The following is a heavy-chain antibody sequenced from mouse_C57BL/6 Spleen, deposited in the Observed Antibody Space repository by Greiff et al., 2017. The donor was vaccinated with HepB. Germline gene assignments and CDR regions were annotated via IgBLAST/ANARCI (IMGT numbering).Heavy chain of an antibody. CDR1: GFTFSDYG. Sequence: EVQLVESGGGLVKPGGSLKLSCAASGFTFSDYGMHWVRQAPEKGLEWVAYISSGSSTIYYADTVKGRFTISRDNAKNTLFLQMTSLRSEDTAIYYCARDYYYGSSSLFDYWGQGTTLTVSS. V-gene: IGHV5-17*01. D-gene: IGHD1-1*01. CDR2: ISSGSSTI. J-gene: IGHJ2*01. CDR3: ARDYYYGSSSLFDY.